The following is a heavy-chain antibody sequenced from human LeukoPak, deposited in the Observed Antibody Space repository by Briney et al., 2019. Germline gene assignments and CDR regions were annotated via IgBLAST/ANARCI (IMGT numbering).Heavy chain of an antibody. CDR2: IYPRDGST. CDR1: GYTFTSYD. Sequence: ASVKVSCKASGYTFTSYDINWMRQAPGQGLEWMGMIYPRDGSTSYAQKFQGRVTVTSDTSTSTVHMELSGLRSEDTAVYYCARDQEGFDYWGQGTLVTVSS. J-gene: IGHJ4*02. CDR3: ARDQEGFDY. V-gene: IGHV1-46*01.